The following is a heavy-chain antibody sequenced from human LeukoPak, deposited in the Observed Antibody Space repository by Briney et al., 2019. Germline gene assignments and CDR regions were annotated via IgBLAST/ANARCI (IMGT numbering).Heavy chain of an antibody. D-gene: IGHD6-19*01. V-gene: IGHV3-9*01. J-gene: IGHJ4*02. CDR2: ISWNSGSI. CDR3: AKDKRYSSGWYDY. Sequence: PGGSLRLSCAASGFTFDDYAMHWVRHAPGKGLEWVSGISWNSGSIGYADSVKGRFTISRDNAKNSLYLQMNSLRAEDTALYYCAKDKRYSSGWYDYWGQGTLVTVSS. CDR1: GFTFDDYA.